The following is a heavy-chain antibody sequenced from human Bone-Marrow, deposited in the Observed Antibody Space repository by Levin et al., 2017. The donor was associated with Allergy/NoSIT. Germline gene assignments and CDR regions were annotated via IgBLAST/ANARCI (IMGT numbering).Heavy chain of an antibody. Sequence: GGSLRLSCAASGFTLSTYGMHWVRQAPGRGLEWVAVMSYDGTKKYYADSVKGRFTISRDNSNNTLYLRMNSLRPEDTALYYCAKDRIFGQFIEYGMDGWGQGTTVTVSS. V-gene: IGHV3-30*18. CDR3: AKDRIFGQFIEYGMDG. D-gene: IGHD3/OR15-3a*01. CDR1: GFTLSTYG. CDR2: MSYDGTKK. J-gene: IGHJ6*02.